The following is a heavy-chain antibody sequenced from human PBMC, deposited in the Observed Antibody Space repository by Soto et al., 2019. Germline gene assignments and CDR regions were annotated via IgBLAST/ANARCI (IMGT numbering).Heavy chain of an antibody. Sequence: QVQLQESGPGLVKPSQTLSLTCTVSGGSISSGGYYWSWIRQHPGKGLEWIGYIYYSGSTYYNPSLKSRVTISVDTSKNQFSLKLSAVTAADTAVYYCARGNDYVWGSYRDVGYYLDYWGQGTLVTVSS. D-gene: IGHD3-16*02. CDR2: IYYSGST. CDR3: ARGNDYVWGSYRDVGYYLDY. V-gene: IGHV4-31*03. CDR1: GGSISSGGYY. J-gene: IGHJ4*02.